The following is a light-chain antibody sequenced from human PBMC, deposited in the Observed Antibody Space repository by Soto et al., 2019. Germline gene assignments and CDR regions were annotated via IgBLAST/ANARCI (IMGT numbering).Light chain of an antibody. CDR3: SSYAGSCEVV. J-gene: IGLJ2*01. CDR2: EVS. V-gene: IGLV2-8*01. CDR1: SSDVGGYNY. Sequence: QSALTQPPSASGSPGQSVTISCTGTSSDVGGYNYVSWYQQHPGKAPKLMIYEVSKRPSGVPDRFSGSKSGNTASLTVSGLQAEDEADYYCSSYAGSCEVVFGGGTKLTVL.